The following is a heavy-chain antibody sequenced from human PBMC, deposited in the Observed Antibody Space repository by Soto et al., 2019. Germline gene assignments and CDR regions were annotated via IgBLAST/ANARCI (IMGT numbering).Heavy chain of an antibody. CDR3: ARGGHVVVVTAALDY. Sequence: VQLMQSGAEVKKPGASMKVSCKASGDTFTDYWIHWVRQTTGQGLEWMGTVNPSGGHTTYAQHFLGRVTMTRDTSTSTLYMELTSLTSDDTAVYYCARGGHVVVVTAALDYWGQGTLVTVSS. V-gene: IGHV1-46*01. J-gene: IGHJ4*02. CDR1: GDTFTDYW. CDR2: VNPSGGHT. D-gene: IGHD2-21*02.